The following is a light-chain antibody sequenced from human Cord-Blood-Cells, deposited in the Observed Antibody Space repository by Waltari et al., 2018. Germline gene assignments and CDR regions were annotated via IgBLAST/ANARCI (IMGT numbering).Light chain of an antibody. V-gene: IGLV2-23*01. CDR1: SSDVGSYNL. Sequence: QSALTQPASVSGSPGQSITISCTGTSSDVGSYNLVSWYQQHPGKAPKLMIYEGSKRASGVSNRFSGSKSGNTASLTISGLQAEDEADYYCCSYAGSSTLVFGGVTKLTVL. CDR3: CSYAGSSTLV. J-gene: IGLJ3*02. CDR2: EGS.